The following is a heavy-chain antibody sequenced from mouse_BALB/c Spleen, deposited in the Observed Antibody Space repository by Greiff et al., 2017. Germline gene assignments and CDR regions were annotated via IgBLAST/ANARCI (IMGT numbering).Heavy chain of an antibody. CDR2: ISDGGSYT. D-gene: IGHD2-10*02. Sequence: EVQGVESGGGLVKPGGSLKLSCAASGFTFSDYYMYWVRQTPEKRLEWVATISDGGSYTYYPDSVKGRFTISRDNAKNNLYLQMSSLKSEDTAMYYCARDPGEYGNYGAYWGQGTLVTVSA. CDR1: GFTFSDYY. J-gene: IGHJ3*01. CDR3: ARDPGEYGNYGAY. V-gene: IGHV5-4*02.